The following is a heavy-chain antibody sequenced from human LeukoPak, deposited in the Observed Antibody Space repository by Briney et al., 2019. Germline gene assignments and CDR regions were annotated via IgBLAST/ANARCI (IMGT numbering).Heavy chain of an antibody. CDR1: GYTFTGYY. CDR3: ARDHTYYYDSSGYYSSSYGMDV. V-gene: IGHV1-2*02. D-gene: IGHD3-22*01. CDR2: INPNSGGT. Sequence: GASVKVSCKASGYTFTGYYMHWVRQAPGQGLEWMGWINPNSGGTNYAQKFQGRVTMTRDTSISTAYMELSRLRSDDTAVYYCARDHTYYYDSSGYYSSSYGMDVWGQGTTVTVSS. J-gene: IGHJ6*02.